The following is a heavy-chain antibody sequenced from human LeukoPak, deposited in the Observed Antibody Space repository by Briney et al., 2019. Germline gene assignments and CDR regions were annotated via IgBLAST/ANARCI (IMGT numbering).Heavy chain of an antibody. V-gene: IGHV3-23*01. D-gene: IGHD3-10*01. CDR3: AKMGVRGAGTNSDY. J-gene: IGHJ4*02. CDR2: ISGSGGST. CDR1: GFTFSSYA. Sequence: PGGSLRLSCAASGFTFSSYAMSWVRQAPGKGLEWVSGISGSGGSTYYADSVKGRFTISRDNSKNTLYLQMNSLRAEDTAVYYCAKMGVRGAGTNSDYWGQGTLVTVSS.